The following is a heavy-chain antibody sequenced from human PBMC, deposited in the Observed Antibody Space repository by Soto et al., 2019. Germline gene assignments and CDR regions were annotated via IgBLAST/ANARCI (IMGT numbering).Heavy chain of an antibody. CDR1: GGSFSGYY. J-gene: IGHJ6*02. CDR3: ARGWYYGSGSYYNPYYYYYGMDV. Sequence: SETLSLTCAVYGGSFSGYYWSWIRQPPGKGLEWIGEINHSGSTNYNPSLKSRVAISVDTSKNQFSLKLSSVTAADTAVYYCARGWYYGSGSYYNPYYYYYGMDVWGQGTTVTVSS. CDR2: INHSGST. V-gene: IGHV4-34*01. D-gene: IGHD3-10*01.